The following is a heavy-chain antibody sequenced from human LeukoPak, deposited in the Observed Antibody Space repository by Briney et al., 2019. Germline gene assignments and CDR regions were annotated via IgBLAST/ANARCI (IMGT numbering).Heavy chain of an antibody. CDR1: GFIFSQYS. CDR3: ARGVGETLSGWTLDY. D-gene: IGHD6-19*01. CDR2: IRSSSET. J-gene: IGHJ4*01. V-gene: IGHV3-48*01. Sequence: GGSLRLSCAASGFIFSQYSMNWVRQAPGKGLEWVSHIRSSSETFYADSVKGRFTISRDNSRNTLYMKMNSLRVEDTAVYYCARGVGETLSGWTLDYWGHGTLVAVSS.